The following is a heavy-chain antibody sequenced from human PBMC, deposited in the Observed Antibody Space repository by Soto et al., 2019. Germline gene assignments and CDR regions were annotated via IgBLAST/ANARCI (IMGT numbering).Heavy chain of an antibody. CDR3: ARLPNSPRREDY. J-gene: IGHJ4*02. D-gene: IGHD1-26*01. Sequence: GASVKVSCKASGYTFTSYDINWVRQATGQGLEWMGWMNPNSGNTGYAQKFQGRVTMTRNTSISTAYMELSRLRSEDTAVYYCARLPNSPRREDYWVQGTLVTVSS. V-gene: IGHV1-8*01. CDR2: MNPNSGNT. CDR1: GYTFTSYD.